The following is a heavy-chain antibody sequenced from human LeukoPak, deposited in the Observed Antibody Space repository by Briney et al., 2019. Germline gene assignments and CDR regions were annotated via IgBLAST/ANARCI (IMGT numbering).Heavy chain of an antibody. V-gene: IGHV3-48*03. CDR3: ARGGWNFFLNF. CDR1: GFTFSTYE. J-gene: IGHJ4*02. D-gene: IGHD1-7*01. CDR2: ISSSGTPI. Sequence: GGSLRLSCAASGFTFSTYEMNCVRQAPGKGLEWVSYISSSGTPIYYTDSVKGRFTISRDNAKNSLYLQMNSLRAEDTAVYYCARGGWNFFLNFWGQGTLATVSS.